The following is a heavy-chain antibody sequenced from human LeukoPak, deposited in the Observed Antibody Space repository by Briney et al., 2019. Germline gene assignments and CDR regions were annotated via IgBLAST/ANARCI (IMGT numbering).Heavy chain of an antibody. J-gene: IGHJ5*02. CDR3: ARRSSSWYGNWFDP. Sequence: PSETLSLTCAVYGGSFSGYYWSWLRQPPGKGLEWIGEINHSGSTNYNPSLKSRVTISVDTSKNQFSLKLSSVTAADTAVYYCARRSSSWYGNWFDPWGQGTLVTVSS. CDR2: INHSGST. CDR1: GGSFSGYY. D-gene: IGHD6-13*01. V-gene: IGHV4-34*01.